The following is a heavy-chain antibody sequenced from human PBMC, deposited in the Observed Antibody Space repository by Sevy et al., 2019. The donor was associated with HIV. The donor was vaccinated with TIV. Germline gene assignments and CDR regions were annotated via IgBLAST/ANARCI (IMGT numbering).Heavy chain of an antibody. CDR2: INPNSGGT. J-gene: IGHJ4*02. V-gene: IGHV1-2*02. CDR1: GYTFTGYY. D-gene: IGHD3-10*01. CDR3: ARDLGYYYGSGKDY. Sequence: GPVKVSCKASGYTFTGYYMHWVRQAPGQGLEWMGWINPNSGGTNYAQKFQGRVTMTRDTSISTAYMELSRLRSDHTAVYYCARDLGYYYGSGKDYWGQGTLVTVSS.